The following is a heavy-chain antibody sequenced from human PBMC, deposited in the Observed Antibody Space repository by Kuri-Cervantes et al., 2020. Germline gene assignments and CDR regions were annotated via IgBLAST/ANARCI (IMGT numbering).Heavy chain of an antibody. Sequence: SETLSLTCTVSGGSISSSSYYWGWIRQPPGKGLEWIGSIYYSGSTYYNPSLKSRVTISVDTSKNQFSLKLSSVTAADTAVYYCARVSTVREGWLSRYYFDYWGQGTLVTVSS. J-gene: IGHJ4*02. CDR3: ARVSTVREGWLSRYYFDY. CDR1: GGSISSSSYY. CDR2: IYYSGST. D-gene: IGHD3-22*01. V-gene: IGHV4-39*07.